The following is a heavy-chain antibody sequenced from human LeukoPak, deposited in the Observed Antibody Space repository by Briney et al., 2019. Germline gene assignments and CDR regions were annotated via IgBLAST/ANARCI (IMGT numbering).Heavy chain of an antibody. Sequence: ASVKVSCKASGYTFTSYAMNWVRQAPGQGLEWMGWINTNTGNPTYAQGLTGRFVFSLDTSVSTAYLQISSLKAEDTAVYYCARVAGPYYYYYYGMDVWGQGTTVTVSS. J-gene: IGHJ6*02. CDR2: INTNTGNP. V-gene: IGHV7-4-1*02. CDR1: GYTFTSYA. D-gene: IGHD6-13*01. CDR3: ARVAGPYYYYYYGMDV.